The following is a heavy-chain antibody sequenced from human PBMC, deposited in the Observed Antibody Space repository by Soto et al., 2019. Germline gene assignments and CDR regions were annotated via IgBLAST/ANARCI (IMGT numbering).Heavy chain of an antibody. CDR2: IVVGSGNT. J-gene: IGHJ6*02. CDR3: AAALVVGYCSGGSCHLDYYYGMDV. Sequence: GASVKVSCKASGFTFTSSAVQWVRQARGQRLEWIGLIVVGSGNTNYAQKFQERVTITRDMSTSTAYMELSSLRSEDTAVYYCAAALVVGYCSGGSCHLDYYYGMDVWGQGTTVTVSS. V-gene: IGHV1-58*01. D-gene: IGHD2-15*01. CDR1: GFTFTSSA.